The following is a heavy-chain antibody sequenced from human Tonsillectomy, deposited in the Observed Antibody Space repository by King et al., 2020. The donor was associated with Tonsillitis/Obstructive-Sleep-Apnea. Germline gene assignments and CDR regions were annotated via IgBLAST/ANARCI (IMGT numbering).Heavy chain of an antibody. V-gene: IGHV3-21*01. Sequence: QLVESGGGLVKPGGSLRLSCAASGFTFISNSLTWVGQPPGKGLDGAQSISISSSYIYYADSVKGRFTISRDNAKNSLYLQMNSLRAEDTAVYYCASGGTSCPYWGQGTLVTVSS. CDR2: ISISSSYI. D-gene: IGHD2-2*01. CDR3: ASGGTSCPY. CDR1: GFTFISNS. J-gene: IGHJ4*02.